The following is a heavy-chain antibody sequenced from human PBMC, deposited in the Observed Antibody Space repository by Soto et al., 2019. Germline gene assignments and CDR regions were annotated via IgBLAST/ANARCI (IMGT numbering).Heavy chain of an antibody. CDR1: GFTFSSYA. D-gene: IGHD1-26*01. V-gene: IGHV3-30-3*01. CDR2: ISYDGSNK. J-gene: IGHJ5*02. CDR3: ARDSIVGATRPHWFDP. Sequence: GGSLRLSCAASGFTFSSYAMHWVRQAPGKGLEWVAVISYDGSNKYYADSVKGRFTISRDNSKNTLYLQMNSLRAEDTAVYYCARDSIVGATRPHWFDPWGQGTLVTVSS.